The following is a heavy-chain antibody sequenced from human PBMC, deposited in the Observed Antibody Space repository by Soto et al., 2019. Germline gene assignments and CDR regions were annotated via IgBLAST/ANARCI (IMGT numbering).Heavy chain of an antibody. Sequence: ASVKVSCKASGYTFTSYDINWVRQATGQGLEWMGWMNPNSGNTGYAQKFQGRVTVTRNTSISTAYMELSSLRSEDTAVYFFARSRGRRYGDYSPGAFDIWGQGTMVTVSS. CDR2: MNPNSGNT. CDR3: ARSRGRRYGDYSPGAFDI. V-gene: IGHV1-8*01. D-gene: IGHD4-17*01. J-gene: IGHJ3*02. CDR1: GYTFTSYD.